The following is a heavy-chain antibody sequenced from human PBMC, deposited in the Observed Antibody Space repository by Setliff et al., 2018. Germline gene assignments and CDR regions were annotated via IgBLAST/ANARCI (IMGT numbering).Heavy chain of an antibody. CDR3: AKMAGYCSSTSCSYYYYYMDV. CDR1: GFTFSSYA. CDR2: ISYDGSNK. D-gene: IGHD2-2*01. Sequence: GGSLRLSCAASGFTFSSYAMHWVRQAPGKGLEWVAVISYDGSNKYYADSVKGRFTISRDNSKNTLYLQMNSLRAEDTAVYYCAKMAGYCSSTSCSYYYYYMDVWGKGTTVTVSS. J-gene: IGHJ6*03. V-gene: IGHV3-30*04.